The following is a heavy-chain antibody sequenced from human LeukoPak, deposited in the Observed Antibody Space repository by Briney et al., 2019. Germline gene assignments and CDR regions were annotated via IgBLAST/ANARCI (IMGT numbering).Heavy chain of an antibody. Sequence: GSLRLSCAASGFTFSSYAMSWVRQAPGKGLEWVSAISGSGGSTYYADSVKGRFTISRDNSKNTLYLQMNSLRAEDTAVYYCAKGRNSYGSGSYIDYWGQGTLVTVSS. J-gene: IGHJ4*02. CDR1: GFTFSSYA. V-gene: IGHV3-23*01. D-gene: IGHD3-10*01. CDR3: AKGRNSYGSGSYIDY. CDR2: ISGSGGST.